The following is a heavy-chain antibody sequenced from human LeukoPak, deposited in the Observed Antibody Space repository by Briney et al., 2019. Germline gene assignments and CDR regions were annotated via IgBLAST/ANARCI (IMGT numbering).Heavy chain of an antibody. CDR1: GGSISSYY. D-gene: IGHD2-15*01. Sequence: NPSETLSLTCTVSGGSISSYYWSWIRQPPGKGLEWIGYIYYSGSTNYNPSLKSRVTISVDTSKNQFSLKLTSVTAADTAVYYCARTMEGYCSGGSCYQYSYYMDVWGKGTTVTVSS. V-gene: IGHV4-59*01. J-gene: IGHJ6*03. CDR3: ARTMEGYCSGGSCYQYSYYMDV. CDR2: IYYSGST.